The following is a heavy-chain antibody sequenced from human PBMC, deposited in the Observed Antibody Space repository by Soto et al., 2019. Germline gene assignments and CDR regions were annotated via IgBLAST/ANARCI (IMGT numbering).Heavy chain of an antibody. J-gene: IGHJ4*02. V-gene: IGHV6-1*01. CDR1: GDSVSSNSGA. CDR3: ARGGATSGWV. D-gene: IGHD6-19*01. CDR2: TYYRSAWDN. Sequence: QVQLQQAGPGLVKPSQTLSLTCAISGDSVSSNSGAWYWIRQSPSRGLEWLGRTYYRSAWDNDYAVSVKSRITIHANTSRNQFSLHLNAVTPEDTAVYYCARGGATSGWVWGQGALVTVSS.